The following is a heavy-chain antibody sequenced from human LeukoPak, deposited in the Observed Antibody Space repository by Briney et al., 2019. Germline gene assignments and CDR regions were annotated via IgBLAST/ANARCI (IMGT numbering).Heavy chain of an antibody. Sequence: PGGSLRLSCAASGFTYSSYSMNWVRQAPGKGLEWVSSISSSSSYIYYADSVEGRFTISRDNAKNSLYLQMNSLRAEDTAVYYCAREGLAVAFDYWGQGTLVTVSS. CDR2: ISSSSSYI. CDR1: GFTYSSYS. J-gene: IGHJ4*02. D-gene: IGHD6-19*01. V-gene: IGHV3-21*01. CDR3: AREGLAVAFDY.